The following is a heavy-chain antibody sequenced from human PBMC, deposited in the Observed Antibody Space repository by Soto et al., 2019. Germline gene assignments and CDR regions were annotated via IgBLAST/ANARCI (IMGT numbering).Heavy chain of an antibody. CDR3: ARYDSSGYYWPYYYYGMDV. D-gene: IGHD3-22*01. CDR1: GFTFSRYD. CDR2: ISDSGGST. Sequence: GGSLRLSCAASGFTFSRYDMSWVRQAPGKGLEWVSGISDSGGSTYYADSVKGRFTISRDNSKNSLYLQMNSLRAEDTAVYYCARYDSSGYYWPYYYYGMDVWGQGTTVTVSS. V-gene: IGHV3-23*01. J-gene: IGHJ6*02.